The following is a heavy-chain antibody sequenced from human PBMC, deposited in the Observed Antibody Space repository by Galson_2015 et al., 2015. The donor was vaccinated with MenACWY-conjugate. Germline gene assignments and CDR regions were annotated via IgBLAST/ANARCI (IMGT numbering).Heavy chain of an antibody. CDR2: ISDGGATI. CDR3: ARDNYDFWSGVVNYLDY. D-gene: IGHD3/OR15-3a*01. Sequence: SLRLSCAASDFTLSSYSMNWVRQAPGRGLEWISYISDGGATIYYADSVRGRFTISRDSTKNSLYLQMSDLRAEDTAVYFCARDNYDFWSGVVNYLDYWGPGTRVTVSS. CDR1: DFTLSSYS. J-gene: IGHJ4*02. V-gene: IGHV3-48*04.